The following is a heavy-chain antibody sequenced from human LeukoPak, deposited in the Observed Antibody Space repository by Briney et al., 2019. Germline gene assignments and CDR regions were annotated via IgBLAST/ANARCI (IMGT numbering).Heavy chain of an antibody. CDR2: IYYSGST. Sequence: SETLSLTCTVSGGSISSYYWSWIRQPPGKGLEWIGYIYYSGSTNYNTSHKSRVTISVDTSKNQFSLKLSSVTAADTAVYYCARLGAQLWDSYDFDYWGQGTLVTVSS. J-gene: IGHJ4*02. CDR1: GGSISSYY. V-gene: IGHV4-59*01. D-gene: IGHD5-18*01. CDR3: ARLGAQLWDSYDFDY.